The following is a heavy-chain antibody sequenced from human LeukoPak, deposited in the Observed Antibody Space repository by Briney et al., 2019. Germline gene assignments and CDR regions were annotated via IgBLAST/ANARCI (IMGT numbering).Heavy chain of an antibody. CDR2: IFPDDSDT. D-gene: IGHD2-21*02. V-gene: IGHV5-51*01. J-gene: IGHJ3*01. CDR1: GYNFPRHW. Sequence: GESLKISCATSGYNFPRHWIGWVRQMPGKGLGYVGVIFPDDSDTRYSPSSEGHVTISADTSINTAYLQWRSLRASDTAMYFCASRVGVAGTFDAFDLWGQGTMVTVSS. CDR3: ASRVGVAGTFDAFDL.